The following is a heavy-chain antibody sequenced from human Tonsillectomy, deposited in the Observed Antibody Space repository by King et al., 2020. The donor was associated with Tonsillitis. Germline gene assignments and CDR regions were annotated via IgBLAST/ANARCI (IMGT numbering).Heavy chain of an antibody. D-gene: IGHD3-3*01. CDR1: GFTFSTYW. V-gene: IGHV3-74*01. J-gene: IGHJ6*02. CDR2: INSDGSSP. CDR3: ARDIYLLPRGIFGANAKFVMDV. Sequence: VQLVESGGGLVQPGGSLRLSCAASGFTFSTYWMHWVRQAPGKGLVWVSRINSDGSSPSYSDSVKGRFTISRDNAKKTLYLQMNSLRAEDTAVYYCARDIYLLPRGIFGANAKFVMDVWGQGTTVTVSS.